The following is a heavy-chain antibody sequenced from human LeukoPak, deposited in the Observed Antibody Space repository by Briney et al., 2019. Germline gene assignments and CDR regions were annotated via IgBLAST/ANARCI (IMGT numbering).Heavy chain of an antibody. V-gene: IGHV1-2*02. CDR2: INPNSGGT. CDR3: ARIGSGGSRHFDY. J-gene: IGHJ4*02. D-gene: IGHD2-15*01. CDR1: GYTFTGYY. Sequence: GASVKVSCKASGYTFTGYYMHWVRQAPGQGLEWMGWINPNSGGTNYAQKFQGRATMTRDTSISTAYMELSRLRSDDTAVYYCARIGSGGSRHFDYWGQGTLVTVSS.